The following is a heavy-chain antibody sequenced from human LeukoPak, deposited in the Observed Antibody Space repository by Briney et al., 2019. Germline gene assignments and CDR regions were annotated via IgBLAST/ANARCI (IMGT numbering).Heavy chain of an antibody. CDR1: GFTFGTYW. Sequence: PTGGSLRLSCAASGFTFGTYWMHWVRQAPGKGLVWVSRIKSDGSTNYADSVKGRFTISRDNAKNTVSLQMNSLRPEDTGVYYCARAPSEIGGYYPEYFRHWGQGTLVTVSS. CDR3: ARAPSEIGGYYPEYFRH. CDR2: IKSDGST. V-gene: IGHV3-74*01. D-gene: IGHD3-22*01. J-gene: IGHJ1*01.